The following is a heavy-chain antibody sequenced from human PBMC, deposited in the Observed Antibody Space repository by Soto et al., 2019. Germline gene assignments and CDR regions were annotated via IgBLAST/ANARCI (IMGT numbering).Heavy chain of an antibody. D-gene: IGHD2-21*02. Sequence: LRLSCSASGFTFSSYAMHWVRQAPGKGLEYVSAISSNGGSTYYADSVKGRFTISRDNAKNSLYLQMNSLRAEDTAVYYCARGDVVVLTATSNFDYWGQGTLVTVSS. CDR3: ARGDVVVLTATSNFDY. CDR2: ISSNGGST. J-gene: IGHJ4*02. V-gene: IGHV3-64*04. CDR1: GFTFSSYA.